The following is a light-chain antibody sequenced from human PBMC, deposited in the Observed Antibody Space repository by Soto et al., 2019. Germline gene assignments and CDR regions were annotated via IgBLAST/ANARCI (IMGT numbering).Light chain of an antibody. V-gene: IGKV3-20*01. J-gene: IGKJ1*01. Sequence: VLPQAPGALSLSPGERANLSCRASQSVSSSYLAWYQQKPGQAPRLLIYGASSRATGIPDRFSGSGSGTDFTLTISRLEPEDFAVYYCQQYGSSPPTFGKGTKVDIK. CDR3: QQYGSSPPT. CDR1: QSVSSSY. CDR2: GAS.